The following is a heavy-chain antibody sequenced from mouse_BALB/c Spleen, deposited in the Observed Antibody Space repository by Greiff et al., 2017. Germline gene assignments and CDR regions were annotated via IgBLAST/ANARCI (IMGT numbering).Heavy chain of an antibody. CDR3: ARNSYYRYQGYYAMDY. D-gene: IGHD2-14*01. CDR2: IWSGGST. J-gene: IGHJ4*01. V-gene: IGHV2-2*02. Sequence: QVQLKESGPGLVQPSQSLSITCTVSGFSLTSYGVHWVRQSPGKGLEWLGVIWSGGSTDYNAAFISRLSISKDNSKSQVFFKMNSLQANDTAIYYCARNSYYRYQGYYAMDYWGQGTSVTVSS. CDR1: GFSLTSYG.